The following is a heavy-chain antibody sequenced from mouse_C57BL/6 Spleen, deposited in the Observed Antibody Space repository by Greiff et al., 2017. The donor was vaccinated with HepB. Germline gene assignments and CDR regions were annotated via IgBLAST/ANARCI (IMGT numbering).Heavy chain of an antibody. V-gene: IGHV1-26*01. J-gene: IGHJ3*01. CDR1: GYTFTDYY. D-gene: IGHD2-4*01. Sequence: EVQLQQSGPELVKPGASVKISCKASGYTFTDYYMNWVKQSHGKSLEWIGDINPNNGGTSYNQKFKGKATLTVDKSSSTAYMELRSLTSEDSAVYYCAREEGDYAWFAYWGQGTLVTVSA. CDR2: INPNNGGT. CDR3: AREEGDYAWFAY.